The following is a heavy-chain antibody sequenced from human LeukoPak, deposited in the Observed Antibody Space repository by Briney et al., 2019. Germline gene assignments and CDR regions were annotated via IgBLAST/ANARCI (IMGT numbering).Heavy chain of an antibody. J-gene: IGHJ4*02. CDR3: AKDARRSSGWWFFDH. Sequence: GGSLRLSCAASGFTFSNYWMHWVRQAPGKGLAWVSRINSDGSSAYYADSVKGRFTLSRDNSKNTLYLQMNSLRAEDTAVYYCAKDARRSSGWWFFDHWGQGTLVTVSS. V-gene: IGHV3-74*01. CDR2: INSDGSSA. D-gene: IGHD6-19*01. CDR1: GFTFSNYW.